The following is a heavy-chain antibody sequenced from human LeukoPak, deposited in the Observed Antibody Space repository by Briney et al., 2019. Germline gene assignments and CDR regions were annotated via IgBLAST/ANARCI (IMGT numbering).Heavy chain of an antibody. CDR1: GFTFSSYW. V-gene: IGHV3-7*03. J-gene: IGHJ3*01. Sequence: PGGSLRLSCAASGFTFSSYWMSWVRQAPGKGLEWVANIKQDGSEKYYVDSVKGRFTISRDNAKNSLYLQMNSLRAEDTALYYCAKDIGPTAAEYYDFWGQGTMVTVSS. D-gene: IGHD3-10*01. CDR3: AKDIGPTAAEYYDF. CDR2: IKQDGSEK.